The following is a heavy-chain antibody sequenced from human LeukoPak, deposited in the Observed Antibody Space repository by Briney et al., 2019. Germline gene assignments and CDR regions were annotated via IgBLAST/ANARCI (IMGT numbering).Heavy chain of an antibody. D-gene: IGHD2-2*01. CDR1: GGSISSGSYY. CDR2: IYTSGST. V-gene: IGHV4-61*02. Sequence: SETLSLTCTVSGGSISSGSYYWSSVRQPAGKGLEWIGRIYTSGSTNYNPSLKSRVTISVDTSKNQFSLKLSSVTAADTAVYYCARSPTFSQLLYYYYYMDVWGKGTTVTVSS. CDR3: ARSPTFSQLLYYYYYMDV. J-gene: IGHJ6*03.